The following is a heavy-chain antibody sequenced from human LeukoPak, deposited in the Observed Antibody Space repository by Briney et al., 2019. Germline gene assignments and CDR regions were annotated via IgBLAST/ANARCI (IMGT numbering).Heavy chain of an antibody. V-gene: IGHV4-4*07. CDR3: ARGYCSSTSCPWVDY. CDR1: GGSISGYY. CDR2: IYTSGST. J-gene: IGHJ4*02. D-gene: IGHD2-2*01. Sequence: RTSETLSLTCTVSGGSISGYYWSWIRQPAGKGLEWIGRIYTSGSTNYNPSLKSRVTMSVDTSKNQFSLKLSSVTAADTAVYYCARGYCSSTSCPWVDYWGQGTLVTVSS.